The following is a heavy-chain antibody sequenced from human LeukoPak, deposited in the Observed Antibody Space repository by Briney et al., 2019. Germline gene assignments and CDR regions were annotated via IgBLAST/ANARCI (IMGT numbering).Heavy chain of an antibody. D-gene: IGHD3-3*02. CDR3: ARERKSLAGHFLGAFDS. V-gene: IGHV3-23*01. Sequence: GGSLRLSCAASGFTFSSYAMSWVRQAPGKGLEWVSAISGSGGSTYYADSVKGRFTISRDNSKNTLFLQMHSLRVEDTAVYYCARERKSLAGHFLGAFDSWGQGTLVTVSS. CDR1: GFTFSSYA. J-gene: IGHJ5*01. CDR2: ISGSGGST.